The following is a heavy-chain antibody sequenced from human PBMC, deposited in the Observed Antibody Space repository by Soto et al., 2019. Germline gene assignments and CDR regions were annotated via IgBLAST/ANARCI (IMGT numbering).Heavy chain of an antibody. J-gene: IGHJ5*02. CDR2: IIPIFGTA. CDR1: GGTFSSYA. CDR3: ARDWDIVPRASWFDP. Sequence: QVQLVQSGAEVKKPGSSVKDSCKASGGTFSSYAISWVRQAPGQGLEWMGGIIPIFGTANYAQKFQGRVTITADESTSTAYMELSSLRSEDTAVYYCARDWDIVPRASWFDPWGQGTLVTVSS. V-gene: IGHV1-69*12. D-gene: IGHD2-8*01.